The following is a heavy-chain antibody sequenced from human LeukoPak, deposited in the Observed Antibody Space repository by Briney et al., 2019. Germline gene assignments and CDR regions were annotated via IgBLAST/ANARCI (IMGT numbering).Heavy chain of an antibody. CDR2: ITSSSSYI. V-gene: IGHV3-21*01. CDR1: GFTLSTYN. J-gene: IGHJ4*02. CDR3: ARGTVTHY. Sequence: PGGSLRLSCAASGFTLSTYNMNWVRQAPGKGLEWVSSITSSSSYIYYADSVKGRFTISRDNAKNSLYLQMNSLRAEDTAVYYCARGTVTHYWGQGTLVTVSS. D-gene: IGHD4-17*01.